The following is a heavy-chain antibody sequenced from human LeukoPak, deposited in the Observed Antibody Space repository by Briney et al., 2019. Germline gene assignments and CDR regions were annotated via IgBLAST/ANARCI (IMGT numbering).Heavy chain of an antibody. CDR2: FYSGGSK. J-gene: IGHJ4*02. CDR3: ARGDPSRGLDY. V-gene: IGHV3-53*01. CDR1: GFTVTSNY. Sequence: GGSLRLSCAASGFTVTSNYMSWVRQAPGKGLEWVSLFYSGGSKYYADSVKGRFTISRDKSKNTLYLQMNTLRAEDTAMYYCARGDPSRGLDYWGQGTLVIVSS.